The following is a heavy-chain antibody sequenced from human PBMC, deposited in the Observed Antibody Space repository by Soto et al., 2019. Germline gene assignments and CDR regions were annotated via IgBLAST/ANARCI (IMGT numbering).Heavy chain of an antibody. CDR1: GDSVSSNSAA. CDR2: TYYRSKWYN. J-gene: IGHJ3*02. CDR3: AREVRSSSWYLDAFDI. Sequence: SQTLSLTCAISGDSVSSNSAAWNWFRQSPSRGLEWLGRTYYRSKWYNDYAVSVKSRITINPDTSKNKFSLQLNSVTPEDTAVYYCAREVRSSSWYLDAFDIWGQGTMVTVSS. D-gene: IGHD6-13*01. V-gene: IGHV6-1*01.